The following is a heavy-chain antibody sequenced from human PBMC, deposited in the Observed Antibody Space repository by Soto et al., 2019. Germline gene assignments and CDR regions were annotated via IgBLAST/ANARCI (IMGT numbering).Heavy chain of an antibody. CDR3: ARVGNVWFDP. V-gene: IGHV4-30-2*01. Sequence: SETLSLTCAVSGGSISSGGYSWSWIRQPPGKGLEWIGYIYHSRSTYYNPSLKSRVTISVDRSKNQFSLKLSSVTAADTAVYYCARVGNVWFDPWGQGSLVTVSS. J-gene: IGHJ5*02. CDR1: GGSISSGGYS. CDR2: IYHSRST.